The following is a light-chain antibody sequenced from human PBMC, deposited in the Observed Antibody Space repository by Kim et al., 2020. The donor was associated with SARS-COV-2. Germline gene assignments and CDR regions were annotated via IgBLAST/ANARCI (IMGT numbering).Light chain of an antibody. Sequence: ENVLTQSPGTLSLSPGERVTISCRASQSLSGSYLAWYQQKPGQAPRLLIFDASTRATGIPDRFSGSGSGTDFTLTISRLEAEDFAVYFCQQYGTAPTFGQGTRLEIK. V-gene: IGKV3-20*01. CDR3: QQYGTAPT. CDR2: DAS. CDR1: QSLSGSY. J-gene: IGKJ5*01.